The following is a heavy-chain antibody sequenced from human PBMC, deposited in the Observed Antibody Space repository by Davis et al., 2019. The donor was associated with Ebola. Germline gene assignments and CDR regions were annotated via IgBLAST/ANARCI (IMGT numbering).Heavy chain of an antibody. J-gene: IGHJ4*02. V-gene: IGHV3-33*01. CDR3: ARDSGRLDIVATYNDY. CDR1: GGTFSNYA. D-gene: IGHD5-12*01. CDR2: IWSDGSHK. Sequence: SCKTSGGTFSNYAMHWVRQAPGKGLEWVAVIWSDGSHKYYADSVKGRFTISRDNSKKTLYLQMNSLRAEDTAVYYCARDSGRLDIVATYNDYWGQGTLVTVSS.